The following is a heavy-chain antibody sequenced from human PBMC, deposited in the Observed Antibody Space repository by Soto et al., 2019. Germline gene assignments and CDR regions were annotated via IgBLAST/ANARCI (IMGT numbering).Heavy chain of an antibody. Sequence: GGSLRLSCAASGFTFSSYSMNWVRQAPGKGLEWVSSISSSSSYIYYADSVKGRFTISRDNAKNSLYLQMNSLRAEDTAVYYCARYGRYCSSTSCYIVFDYWGQGTLVTVSS. CDR3: ARYGRYCSSTSCYIVFDY. J-gene: IGHJ4*02. CDR2: ISSSSSYI. CDR1: GFTFSSYS. D-gene: IGHD2-2*02. V-gene: IGHV3-21*01.